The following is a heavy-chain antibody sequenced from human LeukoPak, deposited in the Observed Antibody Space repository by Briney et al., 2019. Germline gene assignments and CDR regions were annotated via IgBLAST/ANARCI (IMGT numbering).Heavy chain of an antibody. D-gene: IGHD6-19*01. CDR2: IYSGGST. CDR3: ARESPGYGSGWYGGHLDY. Sequence: GGSLRLSCAASGFTVSSNYMSWVRQAPGKGLEWVSVIYSGGSTYYADSVKGRFTISRDNSKNTLYLQMNRLRAEDTAVYYCARESPGYGSGWYGGHLDYWGQGTLVTVSS. CDR1: GFTVSSNY. J-gene: IGHJ4*02. V-gene: IGHV3-53*01.